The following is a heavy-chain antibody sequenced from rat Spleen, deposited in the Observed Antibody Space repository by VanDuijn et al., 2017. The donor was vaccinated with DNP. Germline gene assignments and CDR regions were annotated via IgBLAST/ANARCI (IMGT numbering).Heavy chain of an antibody. J-gene: IGHJ2*01. V-gene: IGHV5-17*01. D-gene: IGHD4-3*01. CDR3: ARSRGTSDY. CDR2: ISYDGSRT. Sequence: EVQLVESGGGLVQPGRSLKLSCAASGFTFSDYAMAWVRQAPKKGLEWVATISYDGSRTYYRDSVKGRFTIARDNAKSTLYLQMDSLRSEDTATYYCARSRGTSDYWGQGVMVTVSS. CDR1: GFTFSDYA.